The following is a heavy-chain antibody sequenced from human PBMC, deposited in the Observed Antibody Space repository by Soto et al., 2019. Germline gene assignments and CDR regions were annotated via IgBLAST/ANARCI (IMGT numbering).Heavy chain of an antibody. D-gene: IGHD1-1*01. CDR3: ARGSQLERDALDI. CDR1: VVSINSGGYY. CDR2: IYYTGHT. J-gene: IGHJ3*02. Sequence: QVQLQESGPGLVKPSQTLSLTCSVSVVSINSGGYYWSWIRHHPGKGLEWIGSIYYTGHTFYNASLNIRVAMCLDTSKNQFSLKLSSVTAADTAVYYCARGSQLERDALDIWGQGTMVTVSS. V-gene: IGHV4-31*03.